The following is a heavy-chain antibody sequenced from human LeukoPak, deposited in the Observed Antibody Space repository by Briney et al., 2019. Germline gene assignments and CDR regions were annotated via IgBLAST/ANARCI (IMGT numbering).Heavy chain of an antibody. CDR3: ARAKYDYGDPVGWFDP. V-gene: IGHV3-21*04. CDR2: ISSSSTYI. J-gene: IGHJ5*02. Sequence: PGGSLRLSCAASGVTFSSYSMNWVRQAPGKGLEWVSSISSSSTYIYYADSEKGRFTISRDNAKNSLYLQMNSLRAEDTAVYFCARAKYDYGDPVGWFDPWGQGTLVTVSS. CDR1: GVTFSSYS. D-gene: IGHD4-17*01.